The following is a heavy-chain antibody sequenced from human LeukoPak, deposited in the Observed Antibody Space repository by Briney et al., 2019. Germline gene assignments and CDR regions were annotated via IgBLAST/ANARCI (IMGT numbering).Heavy chain of an antibody. Sequence: SETLSLTCTVSGGSISSYYWSWIRQPPGKGLEWIGYIYYSGSTNYNPSLQSRVTISGDTSKNQLSLKLSSMTAADTAVYYCARHRDHYYDSSGRKSVGDWFDPWGQGTLVTVSS. J-gene: IGHJ5*02. CDR2: IYYSGST. V-gene: IGHV4-59*08. CDR3: ARHRDHYYDSSGRKSVGDWFDP. CDR1: GGSISSYY. D-gene: IGHD3-22*01.